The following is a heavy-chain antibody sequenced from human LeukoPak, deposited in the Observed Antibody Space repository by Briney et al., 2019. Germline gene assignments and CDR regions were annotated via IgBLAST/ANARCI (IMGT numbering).Heavy chain of an antibody. D-gene: IGHD3-10*01. J-gene: IGHJ4*02. CDR3: AKDPAFEFGELYSDY. V-gene: IGHV3-23*01. Sequence: GGSLRLSCAASGFTFSSYAMSWVRQAPGKGLEWVSAISGSGGSTYYADCVKSRFTISRDNSKNTLYLQINRLRAEDTAVYYCAKDPAFEFGELYSDYWGQGTLVTVSS. CDR1: GFTFSSYA. CDR2: ISGSGGST.